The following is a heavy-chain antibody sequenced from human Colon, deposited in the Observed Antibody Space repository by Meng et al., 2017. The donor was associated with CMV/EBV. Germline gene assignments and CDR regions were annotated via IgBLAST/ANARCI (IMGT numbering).Heavy chain of an antibody. D-gene: IGHD3-22*01. J-gene: IGHJ4*02. CDR1: GGTFSSYA. Sequence: SVKVSCKASGGTFSSYAISWVRRAPGQGLEWMGGIIPIFGTANYAQKFQGRVTITTDESTSTAYMELSSLRSEDTAVYYCATRRTPEFSYDSSGYYYFDYWGQGTLVTVSS. CDR3: ATRRTPEFSYDSSGYYYFDY. V-gene: IGHV1-69*05. CDR2: IIPIFGTA.